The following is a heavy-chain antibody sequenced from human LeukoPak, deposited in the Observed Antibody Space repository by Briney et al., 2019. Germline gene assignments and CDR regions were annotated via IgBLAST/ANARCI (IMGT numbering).Heavy chain of an antibody. Sequence: GGSLRLSCVGSRFPPRKYAMSWVRQAPGKGLEWVSGISGSGGGKYYADYVRGRFTISRDNSNDTLFLQMSSLRADDTAKYYCAKEPEPFLEWHFDNWGQGTLVIVSS. V-gene: IGHV3-23*01. CDR1: RFPPRKYA. CDR3: AKEPEPFLEWHFDN. D-gene: IGHD3-3*02. J-gene: IGHJ4*02. CDR2: ISGSGGGK.